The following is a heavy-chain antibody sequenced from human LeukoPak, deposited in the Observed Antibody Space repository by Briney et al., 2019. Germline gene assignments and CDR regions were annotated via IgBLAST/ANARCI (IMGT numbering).Heavy chain of an antibody. J-gene: IGHJ4*02. CDR2: INAYNGNT. V-gene: IGHV1-18*01. CDR3: ARDGFRGPSDY. Sequence: ASVKVSCKASGYTFNSYSINWVRQAPGQGLEWMGWINAYNGNTNYAQKVQGRVTMTTDTSTSTAYMELRSLRSDDTALYYCARDGFRGPSDYWGQETLVTVSS. D-gene: IGHD3-16*01. CDR1: GYTFNSYS.